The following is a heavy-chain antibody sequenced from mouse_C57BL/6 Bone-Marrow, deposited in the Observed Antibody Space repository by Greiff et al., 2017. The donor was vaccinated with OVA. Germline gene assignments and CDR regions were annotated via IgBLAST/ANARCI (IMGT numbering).Heavy chain of an antibody. J-gene: IGHJ2*01. Sequence: QVQLQQPGAELVRPGSSVKLSCKASGYTFTSYWMDWVKQRPGQGLEWIGNIYPSDSETHYNQKFKDKATLTVDKSSSTAYMQLSSLTSEDSAVYYCAREYYGSGGVFFDYWGQGTTLTVSS. CDR1: GYTFTSYW. CDR3: AREYYGSGGVFFDY. CDR2: IYPSDSET. D-gene: IGHD1-1*01. V-gene: IGHV1-61*01.